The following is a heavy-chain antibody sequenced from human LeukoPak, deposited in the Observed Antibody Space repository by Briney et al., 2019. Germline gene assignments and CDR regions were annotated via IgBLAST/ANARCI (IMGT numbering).Heavy chain of an antibody. J-gene: IGHJ6*03. D-gene: IGHD3-16*02. CDR3: AKSGLYGAKDYYYYYMDV. CDR1: AFTFSRYA. CDR2: ISYDGSEK. Sequence: PGRSLRLSCAASAFTFSRYAMHWVRQAPGKGLEWVALISYDGSEKYYADSVKGRFTISRDNSKNTLYLQMNSLRAEDTAVYYCAKSGLYGAKDYYYYYMDVWGKGTTVTVSS. V-gene: IGHV3-30*04.